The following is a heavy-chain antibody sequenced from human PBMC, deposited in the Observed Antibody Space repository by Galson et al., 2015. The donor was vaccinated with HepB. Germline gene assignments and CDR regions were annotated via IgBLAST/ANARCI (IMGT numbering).Heavy chain of an antibody. CDR3: ARGPGYSYLDWFDP. V-gene: IGHV6-1*01. D-gene: IGHD5-18*01. Sequence: CAISGDSVSRNSAAWHWIRQSPSRGLEWLGRTYYRSKWYNDYALSVKSRVTINPDTSKNQFSLQLNSVTPEDTAVYYCARGPGYSYLDWFDPWGQGTLVTVSS. J-gene: IGHJ5*02. CDR1: GDSVSRNSAA. CDR2: TYYRSKWYN.